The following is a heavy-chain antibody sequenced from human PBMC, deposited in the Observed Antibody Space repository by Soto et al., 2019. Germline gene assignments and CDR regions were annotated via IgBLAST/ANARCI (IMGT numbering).Heavy chain of an antibody. CDR1: GFTFSSYA. Sequence: EVPLLESGGGLVQPGGSLRLSCAASGFTFSSYAMSWVRQAPGKGLEWVSAISGSGGSTYYADSVKGRFTISRDNSKNTLYLQMNSLRAEDTAVYYCAKDQVYYYGSGSYSNWFDPWGQGTLVTVSS. J-gene: IGHJ5*02. D-gene: IGHD3-10*01. V-gene: IGHV3-23*01. CDR2: ISGSGGST. CDR3: AKDQVYYYGSGSYSNWFDP.